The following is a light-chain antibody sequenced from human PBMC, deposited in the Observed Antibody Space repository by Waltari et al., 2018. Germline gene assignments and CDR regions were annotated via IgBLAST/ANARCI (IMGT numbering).Light chain of an antibody. J-gene: IGKJ4*01. CDR1: QNIDNN. Sequence: EVVMTQSPAALSVSPGERVTLSCKASQNIDNNLAWYQQKPGQSPRLLIYGASTRATGVPAICSGSGSGTEFTLTSSSLQSEDCAVFYGQQYNRWPPLTFGGGTKVEIK. CDR3: QQYNRWPPLT. CDR2: GAS. V-gene: IGKV3-15*01.